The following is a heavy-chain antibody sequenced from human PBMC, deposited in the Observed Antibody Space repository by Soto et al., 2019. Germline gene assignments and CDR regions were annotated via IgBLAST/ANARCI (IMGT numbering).Heavy chain of an antibody. CDR1: GFTFSSYS. J-gene: IGHJ4*02. D-gene: IGHD5-12*01. Sequence: QVQLVESGGGVVQPGRSLRLSCAASGFTFSSYSRHWVRQAPGKGLEWVAVISYDGSNKYYADSVKGRFTISRDNSENTLYLHMNSLRAEDTAVYYCAREQYERLYYLACWGKGSLVTVSS. CDR3: AREQYERLYYLAC. CDR2: ISYDGSNK. V-gene: IGHV3-30-3*01.